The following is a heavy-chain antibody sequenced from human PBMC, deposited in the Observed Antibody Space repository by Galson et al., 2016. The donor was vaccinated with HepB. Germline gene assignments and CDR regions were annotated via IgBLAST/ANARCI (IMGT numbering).Heavy chain of an antibody. V-gene: IGHV3-30-3*01. CDR3: ARKELYYYYYGMDV. CDR2: ISYDGSNK. Sequence: SLRLSCAASGFTFGSYAMHWVRQAPGKGLEWVAVISYDGSNKYYADSVKGRFTISRDNSKNTLYLQMNSLRAEDTAVYYCARKELYYYYYGMDVWGQGTRSPSP. D-gene: IGHD1-7*01. CDR1: GFTFGSYA. J-gene: IGHJ6*02.